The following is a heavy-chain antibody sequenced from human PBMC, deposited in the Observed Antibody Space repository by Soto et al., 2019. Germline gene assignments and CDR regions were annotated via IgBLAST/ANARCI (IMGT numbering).Heavy chain of an antibody. Sequence: GGSLRLSCAASGFTFSSYAMSWVRQAPGKGLEWVSAISGSGGSTYYADSVKGRFTISRDNSKNTLYLQMNSLRAEDTAVYYCATFSVVVVAAPGYFDYWGQGTLVTVSS. CDR2: ISGSGGST. CDR1: GFTFSSYA. J-gene: IGHJ4*02. CDR3: ATFSVVVVAAPGYFDY. V-gene: IGHV3-23*01. D-gene: IGHD2-15*01.